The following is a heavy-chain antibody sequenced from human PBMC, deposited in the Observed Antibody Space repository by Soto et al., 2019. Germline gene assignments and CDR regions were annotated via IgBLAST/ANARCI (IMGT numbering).Heavy chain of an antibody. D-gene: IGHD4-17*01. J-gene: IGHJ4*02. V-gene: IGHV3-23*01. CDR1: GFTFSNHA. CDR2: ISGSGSST. Sequence: GGSLRLSCVVSGFTFSNHAMSWVRQAPGKGLEWVSVISGSGSSTHYADSLRGRFTTSRDNSEKTMYLQMNGLRAEDTAVHYCAKWAYGDYPGWADSWGQGTLVTVSS. CDR3: AKWAYGDYPGWADS.